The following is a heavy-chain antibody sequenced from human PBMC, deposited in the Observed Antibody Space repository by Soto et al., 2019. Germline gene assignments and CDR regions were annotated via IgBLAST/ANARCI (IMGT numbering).Heavy chain of an antibody. J-gene: IGHJ4*02. CDR1: GFTVSSNY. D-gene: IGHD6-13*01. Sequence: EVQLVESGGGLIQPGGSLRLSCAASGFTVSSNYMSWVRQAPGKGLEWVSIIYSGGTTYYADSVKGRFTISRDNSKNTVYLQMNSLRVEDTAVYYCARGSSSKTYFDYWGQGTLVTVSS. CDR3: ARGSSSKTYFDY. CDR2: IYSGGTT. V-gene: IGHV3-53*01.